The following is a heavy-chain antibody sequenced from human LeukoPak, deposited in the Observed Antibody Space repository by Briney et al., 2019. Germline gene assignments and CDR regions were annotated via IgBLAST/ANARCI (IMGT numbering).Heavy chain of an antibody. V-gene: IGHV3-23*01. Sequence: GGSLRLSCAVSGFAFSSNGMNWVRQAPGKGLEWVSGISGSGHHTYYADSVKGRFTISRDNSKNTLYLQMNTLRAEDTAVYYCATGGGHCSGGNCYSGFYFDFWGQGTLVTVSS. J-gene: IGHJ4*02. CDR3: ATGGGHCSGGNCYSGFYFDF. CDR2: ISGSGHHT. CDR1: GFAFSSNG. D-gene: IGHD2-15*01.